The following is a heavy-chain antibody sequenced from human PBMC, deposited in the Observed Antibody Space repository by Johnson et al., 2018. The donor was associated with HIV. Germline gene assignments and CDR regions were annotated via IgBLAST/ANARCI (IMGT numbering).Heavy chain of an antibody. CDR3: ARVLTPDAFDI. D-gene: IGHD2-8*02. CDR1: GFTFSDYY. Sequence: QVQLLESGGGVVQPGRSLRIYCAASGFTFSDYYMSWIRQAPGKGLAWVSYISSSGSTIYYADSVKGRFTISRDNAKNSLYLQMNSLRAEDTAVYYCARVLTPDAFDIWGQGTMVTVSS. J-gene: IGHJ3*02. V-gene: IGHV3-11*04. CDR2: ISSSGSTI.